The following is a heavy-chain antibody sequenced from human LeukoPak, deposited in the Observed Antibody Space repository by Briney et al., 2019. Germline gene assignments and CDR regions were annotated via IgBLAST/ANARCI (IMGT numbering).Heavy chain of an antibody. J-gene: IGHJ6*04. D-gene: IGHD3-10*01. V-gene: IGHV3-7*01. CDR3: ARDRAFGQADV. CDR1: GFTFSGYW. CDR2: IKQVGVEK. Sequence: GGSLRLSCAASGFTFSGYWMSWLRQAPGKGLEWVANIKQVGVEKIYMVSVEGRFTISRDNAKNSLYLQMNSLRAEDTAVYYCARDRAFGQADVWGKGTTVTVSS.